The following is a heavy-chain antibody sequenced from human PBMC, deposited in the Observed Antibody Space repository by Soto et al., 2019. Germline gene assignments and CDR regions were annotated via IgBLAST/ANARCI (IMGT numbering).Heavy chain of an antibody. CDR3: ARVLPPFDP. CDR2: INAYNGNT. V-gene: IGHV1-18*01. J-gene: IGHJ5*02. Sequence: QVQLVQSGAEVKKPGASVKVSCKASGYTFTSYGISWVQQAPGQGLEWMGWINAYNGNTNYAKKLQGRVTMTTDPSTNTANMELRSLRSADTDVYYCARVLPPFDPWCQGTLVTVSS. CDR1: GYTFTSYG.